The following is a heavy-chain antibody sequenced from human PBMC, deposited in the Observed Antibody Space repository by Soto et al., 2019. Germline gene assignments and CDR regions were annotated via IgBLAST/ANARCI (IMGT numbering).Heavy chain of an antibody. Sequence: EVQLLESGGGLVQPGGSLRLSCAASGFTFSSYAMRWVRQAPGKGLEWVSAISGSGGSTYYADSVKGRFTISRDNSKNTLYLQMNSLSAEDTAVYYCARRGSGGYYDYWGQGTLVIVSS. CDR2: ISGSGGST. D-gene: IGHD6-19*01. CDR3: ARRGSGGYYDY. V-gene: IGHV3-23*01. CDR1: GFTFSSYA. J-gene: IGHJ4*02.